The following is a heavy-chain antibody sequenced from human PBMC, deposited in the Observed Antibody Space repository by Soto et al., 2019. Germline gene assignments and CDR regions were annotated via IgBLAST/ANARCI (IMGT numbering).Heavy chain of an antibody. CDR3: ARRAETNGWNGFGAAKYYFDF. Sequence: ASVKVSCKASGYTFTSYDIYWVRQATGQGLEWMGWMNPNTGNSGYAQKFQGRVTMTSGTSISTAHMELSSLRSEDTAVSYCARRAETNGWNGFGAAKYYFDFWGQGTLVTVSS. J-gene: IGHJ4*02. V-gene: IGHV1-8*01. D-gene: IGHD1-1*01. CDR2: MNPNTGNS. CDR1: GYTFTSYD.